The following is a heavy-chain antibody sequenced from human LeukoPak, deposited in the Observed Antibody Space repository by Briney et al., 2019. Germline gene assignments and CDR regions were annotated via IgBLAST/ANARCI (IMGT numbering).Heavy chain of an antibody. V-gene: IGHV3-21*01. CDR3: ASGRQLGY. CDR2: IRSSSSYV. D-gene: IGHD6-13*01. Sequence: GGSLRLSCAASGFTFSNYYMSWVRQAPGKGLEWVSSIRSSSSYVYYADSVKGRFTISRDNARNSLYLQMNSLRAEDTAVYYCASGRQLGYWGQGTLVTVSS. J-gene: IGHJ4*02. CDR1: GFTFSNYY.